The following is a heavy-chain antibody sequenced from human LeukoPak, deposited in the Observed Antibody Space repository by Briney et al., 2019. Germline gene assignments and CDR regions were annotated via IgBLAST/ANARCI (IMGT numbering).Heavy chain of an antibody. V-gene: IGHV3-21*01. CDR3: ARGDCSSTSCYRGSLDY. J-gene: IGHJ4*02. Sequence: PGGSLRLSCAASGFAFETYNMNWVRQAPGKGLEWVSSISFLSDHIYYADSVKGRFTISRDNSKNTLYLQMNSLRAEDTAVYYCARGDCSSTSCYRGSLDYWGQGTLVTVSS. CDR1: GFAFETYN. CDR2: ISFLSDHI. D-gene: IGHD2-2*01.